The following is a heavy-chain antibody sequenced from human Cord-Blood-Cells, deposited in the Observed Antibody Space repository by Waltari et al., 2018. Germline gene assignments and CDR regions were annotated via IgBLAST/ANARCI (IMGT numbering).Heavy chain of an antibody. Sequence: QVQLVEAGGWVVQPGRSLRRSCAASGFTVRSYAMHWVRQAPGKGLEWVAVISYDGSTKYYADSVKGRFTISRANSKNTVYTQMNSGRGEVTAMYYCARASGDSSGYYTCVDYWGQGTLVTVSS. CDR2: ISYDGSTK. J-gene: IGHJ4*02. CDR3: ARASGDSSGYYTCVDY. D-gene: IGHD3-22*01. CDR1: GFTVRSYA. V-gene: IGHV3-30*14.